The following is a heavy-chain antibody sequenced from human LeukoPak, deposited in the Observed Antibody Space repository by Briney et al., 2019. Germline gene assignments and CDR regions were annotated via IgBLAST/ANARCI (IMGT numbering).Heavy chain of an antibody. CDR1: GYTFTKYA. Sequence: ASVKVSRKASGYTFTKYAISWVRQAPGQGLEWMGWTSPYNGDTNYPHKLQGRVTMTADTSTSTASMELRSLRSDDTAVYYCAREESQEVTYYDVLTGETSNSYYYYYMDVWGKGTTVTVSS. CDR3: AREESQEVTYYDVLTGETSNSYYYYYMDV. CDR2: TSPYNGDT. J-gene: IGHJ6*03. V-gene: IGHV1-18*01. D-gene: IGHD3-9*01.